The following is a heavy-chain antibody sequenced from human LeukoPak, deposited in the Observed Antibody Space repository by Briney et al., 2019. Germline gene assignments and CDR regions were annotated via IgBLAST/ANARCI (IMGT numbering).Heavy chain of an antibody. CDR2: IYYSGST. J-gene: IGHJ4*02. CDR1: GGSISSSSYY. Sequence: KPSETLSLTCTVSGGSISSSSYYWGWIRQPPGKGLEWIGSIYYSGSTYYNPSLKSRVTISVDTSKNQFSLKLSSVTAADTAVYYCAGLLQLWLLSTDYYFDYWGQGTLVTVSS. CDR3: AGLLQLWLLSTDYYFDY. V-gene: IGHV4-39*01. D-gene: IGHD5-18*01.